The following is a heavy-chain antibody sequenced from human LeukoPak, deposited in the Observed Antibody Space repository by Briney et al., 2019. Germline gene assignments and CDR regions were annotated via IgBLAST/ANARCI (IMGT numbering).Heavy chain of an antibody. Sequence: PGGPLRLSCTASGFTFSDYYMTWLRQAPGKGLEWVSYISSSGSPIDYADSVKGRFTISRDNAKNSLYLQMNSLRAEDTAVYYCARVFLIVAAGTFDYWGQGPLVTVSS. CDR2: ISSSGSPI. CDR3: ARVFLIVAAGTFDY. D-gene: IGHD6-13*01. CDR1: GFTFSDYY. J-gene: IGHJ4*02. V-gene: IGHV3-11*01.